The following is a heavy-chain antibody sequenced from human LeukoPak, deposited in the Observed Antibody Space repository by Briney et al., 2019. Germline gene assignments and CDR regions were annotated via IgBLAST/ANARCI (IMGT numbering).Heavy chain of an antibody. J-gene: IGHJ6*03. CDR2: ISAYNGNT. Sequence: GASVKVSCKASGYTFTSYGISWVRQAPGQGLEWMGWISAYNGNTNYAQKLQGRVTMTTDTSTSTAHMELRSLRSDDTAVYYCARGIGDFWSGYSTYYYYYMDIWGKGTTVTVSS. D-gene: IGHD3-3*01. CDR1: GYTFTSYG. V-gene: IGHV1-18*01. CDR3: ARGIGDFWSGYSTYYYYYMDI.